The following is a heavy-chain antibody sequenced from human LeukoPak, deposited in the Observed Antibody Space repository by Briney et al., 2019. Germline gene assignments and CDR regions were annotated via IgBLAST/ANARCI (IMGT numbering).Heavy chain of an antibody. J-gene: IGHJ3*02. D-gene: IGHD3-10*01. CDR3: ASHRVRGIPGAFDI. Sequence: PGGSLRLSCAASGFTFSSYSMNWVRQAPGKGLEWVSYISSSSSTIYYADSVKGRFTISRDNAKNSLYLQMNSLRAEDTAVYYCASHRVRGIPGAFDIWGQGTMVTVSS. V-gene: IGHV3-48*01. CDR1: GFTFSSYS. CDR2: ISSSSSTI.